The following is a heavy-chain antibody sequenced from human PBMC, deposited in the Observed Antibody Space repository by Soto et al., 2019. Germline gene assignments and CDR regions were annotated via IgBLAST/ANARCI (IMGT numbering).Heavy chain of an antibody. D-gene: IGHD2-8*01. CDR1: GGTFSSYA. J-gene: IGHJ6*02. V-gene: IGHV1-69*13. CDR2: IIPIFGTA. CDR3: ARTYAMGSYYYYGMDV. Sequence: SVKVSCKASGGTFSSYAISWVRQAPGQGLEWMGGIIPIFGTANYAQKFQGRVTITADESTSTAYMELSSLRSEDTAVYYCARTYAMGSYYYYGMDVWCQGTTVTVSS.